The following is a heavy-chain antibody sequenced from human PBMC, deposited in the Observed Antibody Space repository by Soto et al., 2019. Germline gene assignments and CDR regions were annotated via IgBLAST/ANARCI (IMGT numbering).Heavy chain of an antibody. Sequence: LRLSCAASGFTFSSYAMSWVRQAPVKGLEWVSAISGSGGSTYYADSVKGRFTISRDNSKNTLYLQMNSLRAEDTAGYYCAKPPPGDVVVAFDYWGQGTLVTVSS. CDR3: AKPPPGDVVVAFDY. CDR1: GFTFSSYA. D-gene: IGHD2-15*01. V-gene: IGHV3-23*01. J-gene: IGHJ4*02. CDR2: ISGSGGST.